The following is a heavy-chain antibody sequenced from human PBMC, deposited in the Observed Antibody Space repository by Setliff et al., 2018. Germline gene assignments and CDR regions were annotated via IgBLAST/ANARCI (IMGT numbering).Heavy chain of an antibody. D-gene: IGHD4-17*01. Sequence: SVKVSCKASGGTFSSHAISWVRQAPGQGLEWMGGIIPILGIANYAQKFQGRVTITRDTSASTAYMELSSLRSEDTAVYYCARYDSYGDKYYFDYWGQGTLVTVSS. CDR2: IIPILGIA. V-gene: IGHV1-69*10. CDR1: GGTFSSHA. CDR3: ARYDSYGDKYYFDY. J-gene: IGHJ4*02.